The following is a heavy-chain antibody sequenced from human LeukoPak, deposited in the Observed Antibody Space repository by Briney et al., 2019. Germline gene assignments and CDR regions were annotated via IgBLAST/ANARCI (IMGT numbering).Heavy chain of an antibody. Sequence: ASVKVSCKASGYTFIDYYMHWVRQAPGQGLEWMGWINPNSGGTNFAQKFQGRVTMTRDTSISTAYMELSRLRSDGTAVYYCARDLKARSGQYAYRGQGTLVSVSS. CDR1: GYTFIDYY. CDR2: INPNSGGT. CDR3: ARDLKARSGQYAY. J-gene: IGHJ4*02. D-gene: IGHD3-3*01. V-gene: IGHV1-2*02.